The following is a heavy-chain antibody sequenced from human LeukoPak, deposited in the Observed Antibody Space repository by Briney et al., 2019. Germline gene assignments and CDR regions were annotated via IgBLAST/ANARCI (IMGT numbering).Heavy chain of an antibody. CDR3: ARSRDGSDGFFDY. CDR2: IYPGDSDS. V-gene: IGHV5-51*01. J-gene: IGHJ4*02. Sequence: GESLKISCKGSGYSFTSFWIGWVRQMPGKGLEYMGLIYPGDSDSRYSPSFQGQVTISADKSISTAYLQWSSLKASDTAMFYCARSRDGSDGFFDYWGQGTLVTVSS. D-gene: IGHD2-21*02. CDR1: GYSFTSFW.